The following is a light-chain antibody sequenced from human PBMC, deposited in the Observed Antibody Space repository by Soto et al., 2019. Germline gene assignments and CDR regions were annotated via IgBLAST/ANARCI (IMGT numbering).Light chain of an antibody. CDR3: QQSYSTPWT. V-gene: IGKV1-39*01. J-gene: IGKJ1*01. CDR1: QTISSY. Sequence: DIQMTQSPSSLSASVGDRVTITCRASQTISSYLNWYQQKPGKAPKLLIYAASSLQSGVPSRFSGGGSGTDFTLTISSLQPEDFATYYCQQSYSTPWTFVQGTKVEIK. CDR2: AAS.